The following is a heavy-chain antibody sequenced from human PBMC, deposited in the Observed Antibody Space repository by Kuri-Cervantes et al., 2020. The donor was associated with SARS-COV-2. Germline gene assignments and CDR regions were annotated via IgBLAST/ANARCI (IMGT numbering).Heavy chain of an antibody. CDR1: GGTFSSYA. D-gene: IGHD2-15*01. J-gene: IGHJ6*02. CDR2: NIPIFGTA. V-gene: IGHV1-69*06. CDR3: ARKIGGGYCSGGSCWGMDV. Sequence: SVKVSCKAAGGTFSSYAISWVRQAPGQGLEWMGGNIPIFGTANYAQKFQGRVKITADKSTSTAYMELSSLRSEDTAVYYCARKIGGGYCSGGSCWGMDVWGQGTTVTVSS.